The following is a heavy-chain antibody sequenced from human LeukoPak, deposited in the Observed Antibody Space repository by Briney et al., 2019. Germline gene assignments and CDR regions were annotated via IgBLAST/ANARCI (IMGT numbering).Heavy chain of an antibody. CDR1: GFTFSSYA. CDR3: ARESGYNWNYVSYCGGDCPPAGAFDI. J-gene: IGHJ3*02. D-gene: IGHD2-21*01. CDR2: ISGSGGST. Sequence: GGSLRLSCAASGFTFSSYAMSWVRQAPGRGLEWVSAISGSGGSTYYADSVKGRFTISRDNSKNTLYLQMNSLRAEDTAVYYCARESGYNWNYVSYCGGDCPPAGAFDIWGQGTMVTVSS. V-gene: IGHV3-23*01.